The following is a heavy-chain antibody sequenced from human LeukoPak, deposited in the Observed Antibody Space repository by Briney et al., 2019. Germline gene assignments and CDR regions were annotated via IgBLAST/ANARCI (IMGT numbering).Heavy chain of an antibody. CDR1: GFTFSSSA. V-gene: IGHV3-23*01. CDR2: ISNNGGYT. Sequence: GGSLRLSCAASGFTFSSSAMSWVRQAPGKGLEWVSAISNNGGYTYYADSVQGRFTISRDNSKSTLCLQMNSLRAEDTAVYYCARGDSSGYYYFDYWGQGTLVTVSS. J-gene: IGHJ4*02. D-gene: IGHD6-19*01. CDR3: ARGDSSGYYYFDY.